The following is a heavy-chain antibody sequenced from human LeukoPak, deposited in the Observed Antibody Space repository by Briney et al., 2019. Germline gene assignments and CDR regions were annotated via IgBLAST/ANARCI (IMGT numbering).Heavy chain of an antibody. J-gene: IGHJ4*02. Sequence: ASVKVSCKASGYTFTSYAMHWVRQAPGQRLEWMGWINAGNGNTKYSQKFQGRVTITADKSTSTAYMELSSLRSEDTAVYYCARELEQQLAYDYWGQGTLVTVSS. CDR3: ARELEQQLAYDY. D-gene: IGHD6-13*01. CDR2: INAGNGNT. CDR1: GYTFTSYA. V-gene: IGHV1-3*01.